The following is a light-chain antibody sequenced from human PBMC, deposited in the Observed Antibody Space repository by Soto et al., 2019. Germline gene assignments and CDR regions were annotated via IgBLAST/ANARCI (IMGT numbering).Light chain of an antibody. Sequence: QSVLTQPPSVSGAPGQRVTISCTGSSSNIGAGSDVHWYQQLPGTAPKLLIDGNSNRPSGVPDRFSGSKSGTSASLAITGLQAEDEADYYCQSYDSSRVVFGGGTKLTVL. V-gene: IGLV1-40*01. CDR2: GNS. J-gene: IGLJ2*01. CDR1: SSNIGAGSD. CDR3: QSYDSSRVV.